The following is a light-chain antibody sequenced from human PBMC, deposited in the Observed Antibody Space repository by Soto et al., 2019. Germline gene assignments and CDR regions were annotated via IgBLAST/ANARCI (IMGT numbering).Light chain of an antibody. Sequence: EIVMTQSPATLSVSPGERATLSCRASQSVSSNLAWYQQKPGQAPRLLIYGASTRATGIPARFSGSGSGTEFPLTISSLQSEDFAVYYCQQYNTWPPLPFGGGTKVEIK. CDR1: QSVSSN. CDR2: GAS. CDR3: QQYNTWPPLP. J-gene: IGKJ4*01. V-gene: IGKV3D-15*01.